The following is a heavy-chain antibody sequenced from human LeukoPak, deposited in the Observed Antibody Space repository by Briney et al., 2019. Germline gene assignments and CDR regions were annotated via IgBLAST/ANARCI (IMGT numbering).Heavy chain of an antibody. Sequence: GGSLRLSCAASGFTFSSYWMYWFRQAPGKGLVWVSRISTDGRSTSYADSVKGRFTISRDNAKNTLYLQMNSLRAEDTAVYYCAKGFVEWELGEDRAFDIWGQGTMVTVSS. J-gene: IGHJ3*02. CDR1: GFTFSSYW. D-gene: IGHD1-26*01. CDR2: ISTDGRST. CDR3: AKGFVEWELGEDRAFDI. V-gene: IGHV3-74*01.